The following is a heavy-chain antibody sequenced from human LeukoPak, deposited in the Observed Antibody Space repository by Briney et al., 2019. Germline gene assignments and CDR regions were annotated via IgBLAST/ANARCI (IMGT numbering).Heavy chain of an antibody. D-gene: IGHD6-13*01. V-gene: IGHV4-34*01. CDR2: INHSAST. J-gene: IGHJ4*02. CDR1: GGTFSGFY. CDR3: ARGERAAAVQLFDY. Sequence: SETLSLTCAVYGGTFSGFYWSWIRHPPGKGLEWIGEINHSASTNYNPSLKSRVTIAEDTSKSQLSLNLSAVTAADTAVYYCARGERAAAVQLFDYWGQGTLVTVAS.